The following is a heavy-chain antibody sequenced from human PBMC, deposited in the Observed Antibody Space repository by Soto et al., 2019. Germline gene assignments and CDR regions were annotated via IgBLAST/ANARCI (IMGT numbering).Heavy chain of an antibody. CDR2: ISWDDDK. CDR3: AHSNGGSRDDY. Sequence: SGPTLVNPTQTLTLTYTFSGFSLSTSGVGVGWIRQPPGKALEWLALISWDDDKRYSPSLKSRLSITKDTSKNQVVLTMTNMDPVDTSTYYRAHSNGGSRDDYWGQGTLVTVSS. V-gene: IGHV2-5*02. J-gene: IGHJ4*02. D-gene: IGHD6-13*01. CDR1: GFSLSTSGVG.